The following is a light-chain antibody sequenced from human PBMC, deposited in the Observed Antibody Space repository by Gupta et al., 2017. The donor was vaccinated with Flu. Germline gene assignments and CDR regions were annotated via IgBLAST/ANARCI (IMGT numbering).Light chain of an antibody. CDR1: SSHIGNNF. Sequence: QSVLTQPPSVSATPGQKVTIPCSRSSSHIGNNFVSWYQQLPGTAPKLLVYENNKRPSGIPGRFSGSKSGTSATLGISGLQTGDEAEYYCGSWDSSLGGLSVFGSGTRVTVL. CDR2: ENN. CDR3: GSWDSSLGGLSV. J-gene: IGLJ1*01. V-gene: IGLV1-51*02.